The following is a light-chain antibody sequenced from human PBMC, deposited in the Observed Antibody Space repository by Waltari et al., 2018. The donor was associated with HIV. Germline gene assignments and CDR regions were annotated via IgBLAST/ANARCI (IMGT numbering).Light chain of an antibody. CDR3: MQALQTPVYT. J-gene: IGKJ2*01. CDR1: QSVLYSSNNKNY. V-gene: IGKV4-1*01. CDR2: WAS. Sequence: DIVMTQSPDSLAVSLGERATINCKSSQSVLYSSNNKNYLTWYQQKPGQPPRLLIYWASTRESGVPDRFSGSGSGTDFTLKISRVEAEDVGVYYCMQALQTPVYTFGQGTKLEIK.